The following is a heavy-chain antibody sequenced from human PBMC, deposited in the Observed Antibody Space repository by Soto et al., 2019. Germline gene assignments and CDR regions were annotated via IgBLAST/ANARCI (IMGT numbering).Heavy chain of an antibody. CDR1: GGSISSGGYY. Sequence: KPSETLSLTCTVSGGSISSGGYYWSWIRQHPGKGLEWIGYIYYSGSTYYNPSLKSRVTISVDTSKNQFSLKLSSVTAADTAVYYCARVLGNYYDSSGYYLVGYYYYYYGMDVWGQGTTVTVSS. V-gene: IGHV4-31*03. CDR2: IYYSGST. J-gene: IGHJ6*02. D-gene: IGHD3-22*01. CDR3: ARVLGNYYDSSGYYLVGYYYYYYGMDV.